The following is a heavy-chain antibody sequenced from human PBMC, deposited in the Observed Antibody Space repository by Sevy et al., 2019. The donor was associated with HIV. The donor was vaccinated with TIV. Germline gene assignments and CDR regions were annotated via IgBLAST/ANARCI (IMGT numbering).Heavy chain of an antibody. CDR3: ARLCGLRFFDWSSLNYFDY. D-gene: IGHD3-9*01. Sequence: SETLSLTCSVSGGSISSSTYYWGWIRQPPGRGLEWIGSVNFTGSTYYNPSLKSRVTISVDTSKNAFSLKVNSVTAAVTAVYYCARLCGLRFFDWSSLNYFDYWGQGTLVTVSS. CDR1: GGSISSSTYY. J-gene: IGHJ4*02. V-gene: IGHV4-39*01. CDR2: VNFTGST.